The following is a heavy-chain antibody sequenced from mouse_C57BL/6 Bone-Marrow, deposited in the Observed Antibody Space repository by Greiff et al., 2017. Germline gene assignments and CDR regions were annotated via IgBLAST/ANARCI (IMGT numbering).Heavy chain of an antibody. J-gene: IGHJ1*03. CDR1: GYTFTSYW. V-gene: IGHV1-53*01. CDR2: INPSNGGT. CDR3: ARSGDYYGSSYGYFDV. Sequence: QVQLQQPGTELVKPGASVKLSCKASGYTFTSYWMHWVKQRPGQGLEWIGNINPSNGGTNYNEKFKSKATLTVDKSSSTAYMQLSSLTSEDSAVYYCARSGDYYGSSYGYFDVWGTETTVTVSS. D-gene: IGHD1-1*01.